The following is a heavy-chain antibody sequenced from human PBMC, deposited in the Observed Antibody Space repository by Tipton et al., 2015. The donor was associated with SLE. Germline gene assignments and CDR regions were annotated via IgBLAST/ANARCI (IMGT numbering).Heavy chain of an antibody. CDR3: ARAWSYSTGWYYDL. V-gene: IGHV4-61*02. J-gene: IGHJ2*01. CDR2: IYTSGNT. D-gene: IGHD2-8*02. CDR1: GGSISSTNYF. Sequence: LRLSCTVSGGSISSTNYFWTWIRQPAGKGLEWIGRIYTSGNTNYNPSLQSRVTISIDTSKNQFSLKLSSVTAADTAVYYCARAWSYSTGWYYDLWGRGTLVTVSS.